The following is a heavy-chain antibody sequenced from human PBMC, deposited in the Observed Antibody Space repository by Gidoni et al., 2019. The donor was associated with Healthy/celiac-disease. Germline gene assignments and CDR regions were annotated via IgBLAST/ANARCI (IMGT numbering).Heavy chain of an antibody. D-gene: IGHD2-2*01. CDR1: GGSFSGYY. CDR2: INHSGST. V-gene: IGHV4-34*01. J-gene: IGHJ3*02. CDR3: ARLIVVVPAGAFDI. Sequence: QVQLQQWGAGLLQPSETLSLTCAVYGGSFSGYYWSWIRQPPGKGLEWIVEINHSGSTNYNPSLKSRFTISVDTSKNQFSLKLSSVTAADTAVYYCARLIVVVPAGAFDIWGQGTMVTVSS.